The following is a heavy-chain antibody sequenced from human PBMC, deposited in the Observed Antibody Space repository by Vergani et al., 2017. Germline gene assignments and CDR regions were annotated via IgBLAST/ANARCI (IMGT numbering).Heavy chain of an antibody. CDR3: ATLSTLAGALYNWFDP. V-gene: IGHV1-24*01. D-gene: IGHD7-27*01. J-gene: IGHJ5*02. CDR2: FDPEDGET. CDR1: GYTLTELS. Sequence: QVQLVQSGAEVKKPGASVKVSCKVSGYTLTELSMHWVRQAPGKGLEWMGGFDPEDGETIYAQKFQGRVTMTEDTSTDTAYMELSSLRSEDTAVYYCATLSTLAGALYNWFDPWGQGTLVTVSS.